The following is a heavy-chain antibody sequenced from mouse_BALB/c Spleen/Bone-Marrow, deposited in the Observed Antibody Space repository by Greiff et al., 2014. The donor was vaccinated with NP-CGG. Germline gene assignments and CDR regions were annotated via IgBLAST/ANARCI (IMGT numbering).Heavy chain of an antibody. CDR1: GFNIKDYY. CDR3: TRWVYYGSSYFDY. Sequence: VQLQQSGAEFVRPGALVKLSCNASGFNIKDYYMHWVKQRPEQGLEWIGWIDPENGNTIYDPKFPGKASMTADTSSNTAYLQLSSLTSEDTAVYYCTRWVYYGSSYFDYWGQGTTLTVSS. CDR2: IDPENGNT. V-gene: IGHV14-1*02. J-gene: IGHJ2*01. D-gene: IGHD1-1*01.